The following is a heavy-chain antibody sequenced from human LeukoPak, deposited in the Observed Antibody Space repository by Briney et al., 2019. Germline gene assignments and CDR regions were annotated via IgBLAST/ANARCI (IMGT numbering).Heavy chain of an antibody. CDR3: ARVKGSSGLFDY. V-gene: IGHV4-59*01. Sequence: PSETLSLTCTVSGGSISSYYWSWIRQPPGKGLEWIGYIYYSGSTNYNPSLKSRVTISVDTSKNQFSLKLSSVTAADTAVYYCARVKGSSGLFDYWGQGTLATVSS. J-gene: IGHJ4*02. D-gene: IGHD6-19*01. CDR1: GGSISSYY. CDR2: IYYSGST.